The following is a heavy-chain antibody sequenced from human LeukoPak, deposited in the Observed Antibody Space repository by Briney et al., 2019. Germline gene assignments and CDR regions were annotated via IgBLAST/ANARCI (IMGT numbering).Heavy chain of an antibody. CDR3: ARTDYGLLDY. CDR2: IYYSGST. Sequence: SETLSLTCTVSGGSLRSENYYWSWIRQPAGQGLEWIGYIYYSGSTYYNPSLKSRVTISVDTSKNQFSLKLSSVTAADTAVYYCARTDYGLLDYWGQGTLVTVSS. D-gene: IGHD4-17*01. J-gene: IGHJ4*02. CDR1: GGSLRSENYY. V-gene: IGHV4-61*10.